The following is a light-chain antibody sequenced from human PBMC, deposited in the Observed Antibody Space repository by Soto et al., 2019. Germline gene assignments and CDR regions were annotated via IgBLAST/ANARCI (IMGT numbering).Light chain of an antibody. CDR3: QQDYNLPPLT. V-gene: IGKV3D-7*01. Sequence: PGERVTLSCRASQSVISSYLPWYQQKPGQAPRLLIYGASTRATGIPARFSGSGSGTDFTLTISSLQPEDFAVYYCQQDYNLPPLTFGGGTKVEIK. CDR1: QSVISSY. J-gene: IGKJ4*01. CDR2: GAS.